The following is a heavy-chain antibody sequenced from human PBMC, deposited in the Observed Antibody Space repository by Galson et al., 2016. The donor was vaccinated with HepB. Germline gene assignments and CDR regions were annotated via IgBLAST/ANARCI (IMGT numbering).Heavy chain of an antibody. Sequence: TLSLTCTVSGGSISSGGYYWSWLRQHPGQGLEWIGYTYYSGSTYYNPSLKSRITISSDTPKNQFSLKLSSVTAADTAVYYCARDIGSYQHDAFNIWGPGTMVTVSS. V-gene: IGHV4-31*03. CDR1: GGSISSGGYY. CDR2: TYYSGST. CDR3: ARDIGSYQHDAFNI. J-gene: IGHJ3*02. D-gene: IGHD1-26*01.